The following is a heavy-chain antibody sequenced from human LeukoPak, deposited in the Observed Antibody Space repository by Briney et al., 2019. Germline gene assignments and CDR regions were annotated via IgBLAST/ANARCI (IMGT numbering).Heavy chain of an antibody. V-gene: IGHV3-21*01. CDR3: ARALEADY. Sequence: GGSLRLSCAASGFAISSYTMNWVRQAPGKGLEWVSSISSRGSKIYYADSVKGRFTVSRDNAKNSLYLQMNSLRAEDTAVYYCARALEADYWGQGTLVTVSS. CDR1: GFAISSYT. J-gene: IGHJ4*02. CDR2: ISSRGSKI.